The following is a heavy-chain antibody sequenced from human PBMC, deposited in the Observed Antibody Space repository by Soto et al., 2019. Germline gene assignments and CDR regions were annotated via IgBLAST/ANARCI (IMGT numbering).Heavy chain of an antibody. Sequence: GGSLRLSCAVSGFTFSNYFMSWVRQAPGKGLEWVANIDLDGSEKNYVDSVKGRFTISRDNAKNSLYLQMNSLRVEDTAVYYYARDRAPARYSGYTSWGQGTPVTVSS. CDR2: IDLDGSEK. V-gene: IGHV3-7*01. D-gene: IGHD5-12*01. CDR3: ARDRAPARYSGYTS. CDR1: GFTFSNYF. J-gene: IGHJ4*02.